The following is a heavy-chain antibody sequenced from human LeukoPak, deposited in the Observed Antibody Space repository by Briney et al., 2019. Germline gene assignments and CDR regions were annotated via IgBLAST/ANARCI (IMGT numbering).Heavy chain of an antibody. D-gene: IGHD3-10*01. CDR3: ANHFG. CDR2: IHNDYRT. V-gene: IGHV3-53*01. CDR1: GFTVSSNF. J-gene: IGHJ4*02. Sequence: GALGLSCAGFGFTVSSNFMHLVRQAPGKGLEWVAGIHNDYRTFYADSVKGRFTILRDDSANTVYLQMNSLRAEDTAIFYCANHFGGGQGALVTVSS.